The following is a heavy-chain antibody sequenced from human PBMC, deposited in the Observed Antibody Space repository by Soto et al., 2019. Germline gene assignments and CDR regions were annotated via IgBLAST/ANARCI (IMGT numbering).Heavy chain of an antibody. D-gene: IGHD1-1*01. Sequence: QVQLQQWGAGLVKPSETLSLSCAVYGQSFSGHYWAWIRQPPGKGLEWIGEINESGSTYYNPSLKSRVTISTDTSKNQFSLKLTSVRAADTAAYFCARGSGIVALPAELEDVNYDYWGQGTLVNVSS. J-gene: IGHJ4*02. V-gene: IGHV4-34*01. CDR3: ARGSGIVALPAELEDVNYDY. CDR2: INESGST. CDR1: GQSFSGHY.